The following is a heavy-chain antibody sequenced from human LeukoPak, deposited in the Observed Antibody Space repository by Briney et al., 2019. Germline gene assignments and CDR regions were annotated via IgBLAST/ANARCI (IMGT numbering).Heavy chain of an antibody. D-gene: IGHD3-22*01. J-gene: IGHJ4*02. Sequence: GGSLRLSCAASGLTFSSFGMSWVRQAPGKGLEWVSAISGSGGSTYYADSVKGRFTISRDNSKNTLYLQMNSLRAEDTAVYYCAKAYYDSSGYYYPFDYWGQGTLVTVSS. V-gene: IGHV3-23*01. CDR2: ISGSGGST. CDR1: GLTFSSFG. CDR3: AKAYYDSSGYYYPFDY.